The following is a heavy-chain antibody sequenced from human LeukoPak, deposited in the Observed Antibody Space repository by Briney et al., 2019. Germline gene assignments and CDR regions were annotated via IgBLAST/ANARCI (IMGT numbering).Heavy chain of an antibody. CDR3: ARDRVDGYNLSYYYYGMDV. Sequence: ASVKVSCKASGYTFTGYYMHWVRQAPGQGLEWMGWINPNSGGTNYAQKFQGRVTMTRDTSISTAYMELSRLRSDDTAVYYCARDRVDGYNLSYYYYGMDVWGQGTTVTVSS. V-gene: IGHV1-2*02. J-gene: IGHJ6*02. D-gene: IGHD5-12*01. CDR1: GYTFTGYY. CDR2: INPNSGGT.